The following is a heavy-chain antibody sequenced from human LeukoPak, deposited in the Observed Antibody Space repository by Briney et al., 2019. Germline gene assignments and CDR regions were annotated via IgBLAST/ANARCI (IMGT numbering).Heavy chain of an antibody. J-gene: IGHJ5*02. V-gene: IGHV4-59*08. CDR2: FYYSGNT. CDR1: GGSISSYY. CDR3: ARFSIVGATDWFDP. Sequence: SETRSLTCTLSGGSISSYYWSWIRQPPGKGLEWIGCFYYSGNTKYNPSLKSRVTIAVDTSKNQFSLKLSSVTAADTAVYYCARFSIVGATDWFDPWGQGTLVTVSS. D-gene: IGHD1-26*01.